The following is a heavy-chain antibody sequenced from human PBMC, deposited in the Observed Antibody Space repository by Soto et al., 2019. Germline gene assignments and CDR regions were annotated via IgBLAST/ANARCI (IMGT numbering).Heavy chain of an antibody. V-gene: IGHV3-7*03. J-gene: IGHJ2*01. CDR1: GFTLGSYW. CDR2: IKQDGGEK. Sequence: GGSLRLSCEACGFTLGSYWMNWVRQAPGKGLEWVANIKQDGGEKYYVDSVKGRFTISRDNAKRSLYLQMNILTAEDTAVYYCAREYGGYSHWYFDLCGRGTPVTVSS. D-gene: IGHD5-18*01. CDR3: AREYGGYSHWYFDL.